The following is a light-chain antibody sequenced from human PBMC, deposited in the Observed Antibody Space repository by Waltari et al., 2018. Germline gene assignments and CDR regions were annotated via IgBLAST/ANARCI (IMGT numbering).Light chain of an antibody. V-gene: IGKV3-20*01. CDR3: QHYVRLPVT. Sequence: EIVLTQSPGTLSLSPGERAILSCRASQSVGRTLAWYQQKPGQAPRLRIYGASNRATGIPDRFSGSGSGTDFSLTISRLEPEDCSVYYCQHYVRLPVTFGQGTRVEI. J-gene: IGKJ1*01. CDR1: QSVGRT. CDR2: GAS.